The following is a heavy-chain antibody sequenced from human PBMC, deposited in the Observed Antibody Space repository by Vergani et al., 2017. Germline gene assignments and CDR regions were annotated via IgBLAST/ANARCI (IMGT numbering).Heavy chain of an antibody. CDR3: ARDPYPRYCSSTSCYSGWFDP. CDR1: GYTFTSYG. J-gene: IGHJ5*02. D-gene: IGHD2-2*02. V-gene: IGHV1-18*01. Sequence: QVQLVQSGAEVKKPGASVKVSCKASGYTFTSYGISWVRQAPGQGLEWMGWISAYNGNTNYAQKLQGRVTMTTDRSTSTAYMELRSLRSDDTAVYYCARDPYPRYCSSTSCYSGWFDPWGQGTLVTVSS. CDR2: ISAYNGNT.